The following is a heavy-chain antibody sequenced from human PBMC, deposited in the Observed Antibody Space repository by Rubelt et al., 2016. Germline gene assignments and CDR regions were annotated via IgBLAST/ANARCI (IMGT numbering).Heavy chain of an antibody. J-gene: IGHJ4*02. D-gene: IGHD6-13*01. V-gene: IGHV1-46*01. CDR2: INPSGGST. Sequence: QVQLVQSGAEVKKPGASVKVSCKASGYTFTSYYMHWVRQAPGQGLEWMGIINPSGGSTRYAQKFQGRLTMTRDTSTSTVYMELSSLRSEDTAVYYCASTLAESLFDYWGQGTLVTVSS. CDR3: ASTLAESLFDY. CDR1: GYTFTSYY.